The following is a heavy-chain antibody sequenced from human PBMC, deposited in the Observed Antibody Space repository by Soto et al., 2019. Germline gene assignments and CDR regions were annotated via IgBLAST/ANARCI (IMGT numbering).Heavy chain of an antibody. D-gene: IGHD3-22*01. CDR3: ARSSSNDSSGYYPVGYYYGMDV. CDR2: IIPIFGTA. Sequence: GASVKVSCKASGGTFSSYAISWVRQAPGQGLEWMGGIIPIFGTANYAQKFQGRLTLTADKSTSTAYMELSSLRSEDTAVYYCARSSSNDSSGYYPVGYYYGMDVWGQGTTVTVSS. V-gene: IGHV1-69*06. CDR1: GGTFSSYA. J-gene: IGHJ6*02.